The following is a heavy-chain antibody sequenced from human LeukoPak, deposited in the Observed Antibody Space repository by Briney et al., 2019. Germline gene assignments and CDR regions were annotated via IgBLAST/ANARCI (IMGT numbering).Heavy chain of an antibody. CDR1: GGTFSSYA. Sequence: SVKVSCKASGGTFSSYAISWVRQAPGQGLEWMGRIIPILGIANHAQKFQGRVTITADKSTSTAYMELSSLRSEDTAVYYCARCLYTSGYDLYAFDIWGQGTMVTVSS. CDR2: IIPILGIA. J-gene: IGHJ3*02. CDR3: ARCLYTSGYDLYAFDI. V-gene: IGHV1-69*04. D-gene: IGHD5-12*01.